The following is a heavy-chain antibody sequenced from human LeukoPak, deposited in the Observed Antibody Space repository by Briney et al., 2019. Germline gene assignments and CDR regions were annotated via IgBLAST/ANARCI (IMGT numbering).Heavy chain of an antibody. J-gene: IGHJ3*01. CDR1: GESFSGY. Sequence: PSETLSLTCAVYGESFSGYWSWIRQPPGKGLEWIGEINHSGTTKYNPSLKSRVTISLDTSKNQFSLKLSSVTAADTAVYYCAMVTTVITRAFDAWGQGTMVTVSS. V-gene: IGHV4-34*01. CDR2: INHSGTT. D-gene: IGHD4-23*01. CDR3: AMVTTVITRAFDA.